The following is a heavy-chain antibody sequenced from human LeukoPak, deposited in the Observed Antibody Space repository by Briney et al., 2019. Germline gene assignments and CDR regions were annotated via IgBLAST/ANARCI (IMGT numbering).Heavy chain of an antibody. Sequence: GASVKVSCKASGYTFTSYGISWVRQAPGQGLEWMGWISAYNGNTNYAQKLQGRVTMTTDTSTSTAYMELRSLRSDDTAVYYCARGTVSAFYYYYYMDVWGKGTTVTVSS. CDR1: GYTFTSYG. J-gene: IGHJ6*03. CDR3: ARGTVSAFYYYYYMDV. V-gene: IGHV1-18*01. D-gene: IGHD4-11*01. CDR2: ISAYNGNT.